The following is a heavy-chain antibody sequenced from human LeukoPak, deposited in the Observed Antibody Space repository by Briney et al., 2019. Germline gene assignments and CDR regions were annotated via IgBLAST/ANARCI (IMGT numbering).Heavy chain of an antibody. V-gene: IGHV3-48*03. CDR1: GFTFSSYE. D-gene: IGHD6-13*01. J-gene: IGHJ4*02. Sequence: GGSLRLAWEASGFTFSSYEMNWVRQAPGKGLEWVSYISGSGSTKYYADSVKGRFTISRDNAKNSLYLQMNSLRAEDTAVYYCARKGSSWYYFDYWGQGTLVTVSS. CDR3: ARKGSSWYYFDY. CDR2: ISGSGSTK.